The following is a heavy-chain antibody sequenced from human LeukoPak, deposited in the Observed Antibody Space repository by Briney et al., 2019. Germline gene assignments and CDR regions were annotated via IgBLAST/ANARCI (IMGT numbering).Heavy chain of an antibody. CDR1: GFTFDDYA. D-gene: IGHD3-22*01. Sequence: GGSLRLSCAASGFTFDDYAMHWVRQAPGKGLEWVLGISWNSGSIGYADSVKGRFTISRDNAKNSLYLQMNSLRAEDTALYYCAKAKENYYDSSGYYLNWFDPWGQGTLVTVSS. CDR2: ISWNSGSI. CDR3: AKAKENYYDSSGYYLNWFDP. V-gene: IGHV3-9*01. J-gene: IGHJ5*02.